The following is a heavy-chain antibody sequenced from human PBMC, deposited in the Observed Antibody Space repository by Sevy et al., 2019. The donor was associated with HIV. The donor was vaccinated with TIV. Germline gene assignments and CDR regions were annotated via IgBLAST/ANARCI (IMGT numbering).Heavy chain of an antibody. D-gene: IGHD5-12*01. CDR1: GYTFVNYA. Sequence: ASVKVSCKASGYTFVNYAIHWVRQAPGQRLEWMGWINAGDGNTKFSQKFQGRVTITSDTSATTAYMELSSLRSEDTAVYYCARSTTVTTIEATSGCDSWGQGTLVTVSS. J-gene: IGHJ4*02. V-gene: IGHV1-3*01. CDR2: INAGDGNT. CDR3: ARSTTVTTIEATSGCDS.